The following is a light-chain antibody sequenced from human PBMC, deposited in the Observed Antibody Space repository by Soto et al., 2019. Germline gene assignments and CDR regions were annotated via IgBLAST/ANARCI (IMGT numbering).Light chain of an antibody. V-gene: IGKV3-20*01. J-gene: IGKJ2*01. Sequence: EIVLTPSPGTLSLSPGDRATLSCRASQRVSANYLAWYQQKPGQAPTLLIYGASSRATGIPDRFSGSGSGTDFTLTISRLEPEDFAVYYCQQYGGSPPYTFGQGTKLEIK. CDR2: GAS. CDR1: QRVSANY. CDR3: QQYGGSPPYT.